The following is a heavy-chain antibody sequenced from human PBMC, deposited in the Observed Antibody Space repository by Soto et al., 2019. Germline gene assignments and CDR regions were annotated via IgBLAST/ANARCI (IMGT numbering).Heavy chain of an antibody. D-gene: IGHD6-19*01. V-gene: IGHV1-46*01. J-gene: IGHJ6*02. CDR2: INPSGGST. CDR3: AIVTVAGTLNLYYYGMDV. CDR1: GYTFTTYY. Sequence: GASVKDSCKASGYTFTTYYMHWVRQAPGQGHEWMAIINPSGGSTSYAQKFQGRVTMTGDTSTSTVYMELSRLRPGATAVYYCAIVTVAGTLNLYYYGMDVWGQGTTVTVSS.